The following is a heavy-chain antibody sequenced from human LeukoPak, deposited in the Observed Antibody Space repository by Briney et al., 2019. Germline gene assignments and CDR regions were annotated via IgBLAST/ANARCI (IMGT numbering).Heavy chain of an antibody. V-gene: IGHV5-51*01. Sequence: GGSLKISCKGSGYSFTSYWIGWVRQMPGKGLEWMGIIYPGDSDTRYSPSFQGQVTISADKSISTAYLQWSSLKASDTAMYYCAITPPYCSSTSCRTGSFDYWGQGTLVTVSS. CDR2: IYPGDSDT. J-gene: IGHJ4*02. D-gene: IGHD2-2*01. CDR1: GYSFTSYW. CDR3: AITPPYCSSTSCRTGSFDY.